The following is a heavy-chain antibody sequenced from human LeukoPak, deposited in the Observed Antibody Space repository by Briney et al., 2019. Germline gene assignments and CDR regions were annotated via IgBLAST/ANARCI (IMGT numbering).Heavy chain of an antibody. V-gene: IGHV3-21*01. CDR3: ARQKPGIAATLDY. Sequence: GGSLRLSCAASGFTFSSYSMNWVRQAPGKGLEWVSSISSSSSYIYYADSVKGRFTISRDNAKNSLYLQMNSLRAEDTAVYYCARQKPGIAATLDYWGQGTLVTVSS. CDR1: GFTFSSYS. CDR2: ISSSSSYI. J-gene: IGHJ4*02. D-gene: IGHD2-15*01.